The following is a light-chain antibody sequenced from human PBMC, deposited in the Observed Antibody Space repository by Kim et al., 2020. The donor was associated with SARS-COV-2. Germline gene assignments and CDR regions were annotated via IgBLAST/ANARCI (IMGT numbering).Light chain of an antibody. V-gene: IGKV1-17*01. J-gene: IGKJ5*01. CDR2: GAS. CDR3: LQHSTYAIT. Sequence: ASVEDRVTITWRATQEMRNDVGWYQQNPGRAPKRLIYGASSLQSGVPSRFSGSGSGTEFTLTISRGQPEDLATYFCLQHSTYAITFGQGTRLEIK. CDR1: QEMRND.